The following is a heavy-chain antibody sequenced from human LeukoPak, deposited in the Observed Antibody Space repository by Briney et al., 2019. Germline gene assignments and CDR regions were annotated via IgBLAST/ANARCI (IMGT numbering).Heavy chain of an antibody. CDR2: INPNSGGT. CDR1: VYTFIDYY. J-gene: IGHJ6*03. V-gene: IGHV1-2*02. D-gene: IGHD2-2*01. Sequence: ASVKVSCKASVYTFIDYYMHWVRQAPGQGLEWMGWINPNSGGTKYAQKFQGRVTMTRDTSISTAYMELSGVRYDDTAVYYCARDKSCSTSSCGNSHMDVWGKGTTVTVSS. CDR3: ARDKSCSTSSCGNSHMDV.